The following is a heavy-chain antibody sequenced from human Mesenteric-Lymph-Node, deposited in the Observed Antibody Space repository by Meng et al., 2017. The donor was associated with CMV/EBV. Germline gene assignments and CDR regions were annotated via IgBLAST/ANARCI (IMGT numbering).Heavy chain of an antibody. CDR3: ARFGCSSTSCYRGADY. CDR2: IYPGDSDT. Sequence: GESLKISCKGSGYSFTSYWIGWVRQMPGKGLEWMGIIYPGDSDTRYSPSFQGQVTISADKSISTAYLQWSSLKASDTAMYYCARFGCSSTSCYRGADYWGQGTLVTVSS. CDR1: GYSFTSYW. J-gene: IGHJ4*02. V-gene: IGHV5-51*01. D-gene: IGHD2-2*01.